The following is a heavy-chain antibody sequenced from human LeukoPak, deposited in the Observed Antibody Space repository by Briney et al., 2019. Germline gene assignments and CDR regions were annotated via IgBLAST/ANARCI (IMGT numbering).Heavy chain of an antibody. D-gene: IGHD6-13*01. V-gene: IGHV3-30*02. CDR1: GFTFSSYG. J-gene: IGHJ4*02. CDR3: AKSATIAAAGGFDY. Sequence: GGSLRLSCAASGFTFSSYGMHWVRQAPGKGLEWVAFIRYDGSNKYYADSVKGRFTISRDNSKNTLYLQMNSLRAEDTAVYYCAKSATIAAAGGFDYWGQGTLVTVSS. CDR2: IRYDGSNK.